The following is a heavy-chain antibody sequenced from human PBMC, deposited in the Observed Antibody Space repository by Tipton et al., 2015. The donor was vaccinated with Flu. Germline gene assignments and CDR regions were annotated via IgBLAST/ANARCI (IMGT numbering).Heavy chain of an antibody. J-gene: IGHJ6*03. Sequence: QSGAEVKKPGSSVKVSCKASGGTFSSYAISWVRQAPGQGLEWMGGIIPIFGTANYAQKFQGRVTITADESTSTAYMELSSLRSEDTAVYYWASREYGAGTTRRDYYYYYMDVWGKGTTVTVSS. CDR2: IIPIFGTA. CDR1: GGTFSSYA. V-gene: IGHV1-69*01. CDR3: ASREYGAGTTRRDYYYYYMDV. D-gene: IGHD1-7*01.